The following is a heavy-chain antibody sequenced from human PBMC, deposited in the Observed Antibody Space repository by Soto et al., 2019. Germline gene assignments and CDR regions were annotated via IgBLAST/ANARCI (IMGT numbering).Heavy chain of an antibody. CDR2: TFYRSMWYN. CDR1: GDXVSSNSAG. V-gene: IGHV6-1*01. CDR3: TREIDFGY. J-gene: IGHJ4*02. Sequence: QXLSLTCAISGDXVSSNSAGWNWVRQSPSRGLEWLGSTFYRSMWYNEYAVSVKGRITVSPDTSRNQISLKLNSVTPDDTAVYFCTREIDFGYWGRGTQVTVSS. D-gene: IGHD3-3*01.